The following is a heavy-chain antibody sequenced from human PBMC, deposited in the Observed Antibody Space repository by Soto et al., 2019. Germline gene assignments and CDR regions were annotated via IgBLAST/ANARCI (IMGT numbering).Heavy chain of an antibody. D-gene: IGHD6-13*01. CDR1: GYTFTSYW. Sequence: GESLKISCQASGYTFTSYWIGWVRQMPGKGLEWMGIIYPGDSDTKYSPSLQGQVTISAYKSISTTYLQWSTLEASDSGMYYCLRLLSSSWYFDYWGQGTLVTVSS. V-gene: IGHV5-51*01. J-gene: IGHJ4*02. CDR2: IYPGDSDT. CDR3: LRLLSSSWYFDY.